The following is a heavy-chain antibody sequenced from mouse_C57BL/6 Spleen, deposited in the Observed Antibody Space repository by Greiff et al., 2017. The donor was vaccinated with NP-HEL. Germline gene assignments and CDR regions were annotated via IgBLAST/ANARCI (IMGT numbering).Heavy chain of an antibody. D-gene: IGHD1-1*01. CDR2: IYPRSGNT. V-gene: IGHV1-81*01. J-gene: IGHJ4*01. Sequence: VQLQQSGAELARPGASVKLSCKASGYTFTSYGISWVKQRTGQGLEWIGEIYPRSGNTYYNEKFKGKATLTADKSSSTAYMELRSLTSEDSAVYFCARGGYITTVVANYYAMDDWGQGTSVTVSS. CDR1: GYTFTSYG. CDR3: ARGGYITTVVANYYAMDD.